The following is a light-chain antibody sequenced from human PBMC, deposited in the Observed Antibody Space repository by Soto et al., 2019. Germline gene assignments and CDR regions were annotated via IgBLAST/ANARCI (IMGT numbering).Light chain of an antibody. CDR2: EVS. J-gene: IGLJ2*01. Sequence: QSALTQPASVSGSPGQSITISCTGTSSDVGGYDYVSWYQQYPDKAPKLMIFEVSNRPSEVSNRFSGSKSGNTASLTISGLQAEDEADYYCSAYAGSSVLFGGGTKLTVL. CDR1: SSDVGGYDY. CDR3: SAYAGSSVL. V-gene: IGLV2-14*01.